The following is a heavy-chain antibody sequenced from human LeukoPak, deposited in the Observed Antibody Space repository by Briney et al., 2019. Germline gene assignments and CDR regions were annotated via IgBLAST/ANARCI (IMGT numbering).Heavy chain of an antibody. D-gene: IGHD6-19*01. CDR1: GYTFTSYG. CDR2: ISAYNGNT. CDR3: ARDQHSSGPIISASYY. Sequence: ASVKVSCKASGYTFTSYGISWVRQAPGQGLEWMGWISAYNGNTNYAQKLQGRVTMTTDTSTSTAYMELRSLRSDDTAVYYCARDQHSSGPIISASYYWGQGTLVTVSS. V-gene: IGHV1-18*01. J-gene: IGHJ4*02.